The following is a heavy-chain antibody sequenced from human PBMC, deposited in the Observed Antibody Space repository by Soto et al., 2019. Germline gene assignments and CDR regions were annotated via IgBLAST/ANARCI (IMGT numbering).Heavy chain of an antibody. CDR3: ARGLIGPIPSADFAY. Sequence: PSQTLSLTCAISGDSVSSNSATWNWIRQSPSRGLEWLGRTYYRSDWYTHYAVSVKSRISINPDTSKNQFSLHLNSVTPEDTAVYYCARGLIGPIPSADFAYWAQGTLVTVSS. CDR1: GDSVSSNSAT. J-gene: IGHJ4*02. CDR2: TYYRSDWYT. V-gene: IGHV6-1*01. D-gene: IGHD3-16*01.